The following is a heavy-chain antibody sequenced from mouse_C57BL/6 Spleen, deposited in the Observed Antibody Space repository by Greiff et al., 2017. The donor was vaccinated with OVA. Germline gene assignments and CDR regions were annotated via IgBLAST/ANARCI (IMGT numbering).Heavy chain of an antibody. Sequence: EVKLVESGPGLVKPSQSLSLTCSVTGYSITSGYYWNWIRQFPGNKLEWMGYISYDGSNNYNPSLKNRISITRDTSKNQFFLKLNSVTTEDTATYYCAREGGSNWYFDVWGTGTTVTVSS. CDR2: ISYDGSN. CDR1: GYSITSGYY. D-gene: IGHD1-1*01. V-gene: IGHV3-6*01. CDR3: AREGGSNWYFDV. J-gene: IGHJ1*03.